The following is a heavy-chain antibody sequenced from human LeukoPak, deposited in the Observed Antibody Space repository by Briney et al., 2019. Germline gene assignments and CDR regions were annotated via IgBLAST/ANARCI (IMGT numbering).Heavy chain of an antibody. CDR3: ARGLDSGFYQYKGFAP. J-gene: IGHJ5*02. V-gene: IGHV4-61*02. Sequence: SETLSLTCTVSGGSINSGNYYWNWLRQPAGQGLQWIGRIYSSGKTNYSPSLQRRVTISLDTSKNQFSLELNSVTAADTAVYYCARGLDSGFYQYKGFAPWGQGTLVTVSS. D-gene: IGHD3-22*01. CDR1: GGSINSGNYY. CDR2: IYSSGKT.